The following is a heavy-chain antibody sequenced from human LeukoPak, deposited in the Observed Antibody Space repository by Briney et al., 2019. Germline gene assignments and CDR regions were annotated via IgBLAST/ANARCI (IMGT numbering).Heavy chain of an antibody. V-gene: IGHV3-30*04. D-gene: IGHD5-24*01. CDR1: GFTFSSYA. Sequence: GGSLRLSCAASGFTFSSYAIHWVRQAPGKGLDWVAVISYDGSNKYYADSVKGRFTISRDNSKNTLYLQMNSLRAEDTAVYYCAKGAGGDGYNYVLDYWGQGTLVTVSS. J-gene: IGHJ4*02. CDR2: ISYDGSNK. CDR3: AKGAGGDGYNYVLDY.